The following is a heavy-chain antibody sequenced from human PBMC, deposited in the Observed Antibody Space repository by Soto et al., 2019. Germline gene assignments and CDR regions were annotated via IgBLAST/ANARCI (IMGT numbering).Heavy chain of an antibody. CDR1: GFTFSSYW. V-gene: IGHV3-74*01. CDR2: INSDRSST. Sequence: GGSLRLSCAASGFTFSSYWMHWVRQAPGKGLVWVSRINSDRSSTSYADSVKGRFTISRDNAKNTLYLQMNSLRAEDTAVYYCARDLSAAAKYNWFDPWGQGTLVTVSS. CDR3: ARDLSAAAKYNWFDP. J-gene: IGHJ5*02. D-gene: IGHD6-13*01.